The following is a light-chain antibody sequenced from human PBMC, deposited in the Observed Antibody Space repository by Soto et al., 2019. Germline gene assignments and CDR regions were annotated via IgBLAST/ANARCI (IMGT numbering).Light chain of an antibody. Sequence: EIVLTQSPGALSLSPGERATLSCRASQSVSDNYLAWYQQKPGQAPRLLLYGASIRATGIPDRFSGSGSGADFALSISRLEAEDFAVYYFQQYGGSSRVSFGGGTKVEI. CDR1: QSVSDNY. J-gene: IGKJ4*01. CDR3: QQYGGSSRVS. V-gene: IGKV3-20*01. CDR2: GAS.